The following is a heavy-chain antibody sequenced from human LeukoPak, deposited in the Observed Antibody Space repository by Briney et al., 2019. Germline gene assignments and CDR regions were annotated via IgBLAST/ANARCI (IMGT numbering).Heavy chain of an antibody. J-gene: IGHJ4*02. CDR3: ARAFNSGSSDY. Sequence: GGSLRLSCAASGFTFSSYSMNWVRQAPGKGLEWVSSISRSSSDINYADSVKGRFTISRDNAKNSLYLQMNSLRAEDTALYYCARAFNSGSSDYWGQGTLVTVSS. CDR1: GFTFSSYS. D-gene: IGHD1-26*01. V-gene: IGHV3-21*01. CDR2: ISRSSSDI.